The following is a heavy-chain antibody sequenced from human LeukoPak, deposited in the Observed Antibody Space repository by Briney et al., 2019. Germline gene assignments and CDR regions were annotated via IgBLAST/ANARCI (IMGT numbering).Heavy chain of an antibody. CDR2: ISYDRSNK. V-gene: IGHV3-30*04. CDR1: GFTFRSYA. D-gene: IGHD3-10*01. Sequence: PGGSLRLSCVASGFTFRSYAMHWVRQDPGKGLEWVSDISYDRSNKYYADYVKGRFTSSRDNSKNTLYLQMHSLRAEEPAVYYCARGDYGSGSYYTLDYLGEGAMVSDCS. J-gene: IGHJ4*02. CDR3: ARGDYGSGSYYTLDY.